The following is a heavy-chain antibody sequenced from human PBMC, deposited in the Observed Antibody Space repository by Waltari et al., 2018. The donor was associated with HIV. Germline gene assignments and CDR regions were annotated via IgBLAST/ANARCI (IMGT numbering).Heavy chain of an antibody. CDR2: ISYDTTNK. D-gene: IGHD3-22*01. CDR1: GIAFFNSYG. J-gene: IGHJ4*02. CDR3: AKDRRQGFYYDISGELPFDY. V-gene: IGHV3-30*18. Sequence: QVQLVESGGGVVQPGGSLRLSCAASGIAFFNSYGMHWVRQAPGKGVEVGANISYDTTNKDYVEAGRGRFTISRDNSKNTVYLQMNSLRGEDTAVYYCAKDRRQGFYYDISGELPFDYWGQGTLVTVSS.